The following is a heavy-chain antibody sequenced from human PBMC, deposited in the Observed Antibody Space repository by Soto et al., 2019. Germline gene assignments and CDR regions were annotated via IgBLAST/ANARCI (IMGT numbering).Heavy chain of an antibody. CDR2: IIPILGIA. Sequence: QVQLVQSGAAVKKPGSSVKVSCKASGGTFSSYTISWVRQAPGQGLEWMGRIIPILGIANYAQKFQGRVTITADKSTSTADKEVSSLRSEDTAVYYCERIRGYYDSSVYYGDYWGQGTLVTVSS. V-gene: IGHV1-69*02. D-gene: IGHD3-22*01. J-gene: IGHJ4*02. CDR3: ERIRGYYDSSVYYGDY. CDR1: GGTFSSYT.